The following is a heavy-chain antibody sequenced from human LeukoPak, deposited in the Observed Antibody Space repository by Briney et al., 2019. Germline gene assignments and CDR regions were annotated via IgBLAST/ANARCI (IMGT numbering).Heavy chain of an antibody. CDR1: GFTFSSYG. D-gene: IGHD4-17*01. J-gene: IGHJ4*02. Sequence: GGSLRLSWAAAGFTFSSYGMHWVSQAPGKGLEWVAVISYDGSNKYYADSVKGRFTISRDNSKNTLYLQMNSLRAEDTAVYYCAKDYYHDYGDYGTDYWGQGTLVTVSS. CDR2: ISYDGSNK. CDR3: AKDYYHDYGDYGTDY. V-gene: IGHV3-30*18.